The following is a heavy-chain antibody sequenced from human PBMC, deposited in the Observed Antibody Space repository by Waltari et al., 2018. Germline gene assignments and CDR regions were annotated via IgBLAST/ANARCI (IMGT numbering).Heavy chain of an antibody. CDR2: INHSGST. CDR3: ARHRRNIVVVVAATLGFDP. D-gene: IGHD2-15*01. Sequence: QVQLQQWGAGLLKPSETLSLTCAVYGGSFSGSYWSWIRQPPGKGLEWIGEINHSGSTNYNPSLKSRVTISVDTSKNQFSLKLSSVTAADTAVYYCARHRRNIVVVVAATLGFDPWGQGTLVTVSS. V-gene: IGHV4-34*01. J-gene: IGHJ5*02. CDR1: GGSFSGSY.